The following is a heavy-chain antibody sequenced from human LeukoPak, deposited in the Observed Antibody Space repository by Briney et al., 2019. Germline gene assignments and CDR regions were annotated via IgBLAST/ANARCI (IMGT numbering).Heavy chain of an antibody. V-gene: IGHV4-39*01. CDR3: ARRDGDYWYFDL. D-gene: IGHD4-17*01. J-gene: IGHJ2*01. CDR1: GGSISSSSYY. Sequence: SETLSLTCTVSGGSISSSSYYWGWIRQPPGKGLEWIGSIYYSGSTYYNPSLKSRVTISVDTSKNQFSLKLSSVAAADTAVYYCARRDGDYWYFDLWGRGTLVTVSS. CDR2: IYYSGST.